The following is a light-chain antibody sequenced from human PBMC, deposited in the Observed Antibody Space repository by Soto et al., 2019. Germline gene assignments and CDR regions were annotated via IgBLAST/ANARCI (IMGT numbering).Light chain of an antibody. CDR2: GAS. CDR3: QQYYTWPRT. J-gene: IGKJ1*01. V-gene: IGKV3-15*01. Sequence: EIVMTQSPGTLSVSPGEGATLSCRASQSVSTNLAWYQQKPDQAPRLLIYGASTTATGMPARFSGSGSGTEFTITSSILQSEYVAVYYCQQYYTWPRTFGQGTRVEIK. CDR1: QSVSTN.